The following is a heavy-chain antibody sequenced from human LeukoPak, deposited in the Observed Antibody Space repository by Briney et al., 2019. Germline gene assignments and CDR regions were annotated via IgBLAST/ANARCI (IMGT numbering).Heavy chain of an antibody. CDR3: ARAGPEPDY. D-gene: IGHD1-14*01. CDR2: VFYSGSI. Sequence: PSETLSLTCTVSGGSISSYYWSWIRQPPRKGLEWIGYVFYSGSINYNPSLKSRVTISIDASKNQFSLKLSSVTAADTAVYYCARAGPEPDYWGQGTLVTVSS. V-gene: IGHV4-59*12. CDR1: GGSISSYY. J-gene: IGHJ4*02.